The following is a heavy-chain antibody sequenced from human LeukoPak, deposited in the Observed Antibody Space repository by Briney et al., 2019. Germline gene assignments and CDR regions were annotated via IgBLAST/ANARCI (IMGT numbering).Heavy chain of an antibody. CDR1: GVSISSNNYY. J-gene: IGHJ4*02. CDR3: AKGNPFYDY. D-gene: IGHD5/OR15-5a*01. CDR2: IYTSGST. Sequence: SETLSLTCTVSGVSISSNNYYWGWLRQPPGKGLEWIGNIYTSGSTYYSPSLKSRVIISLDTSENQFSLTLSSVTAADTAMYYCAKGNPFYDYWGQGTLVTVSS. V-gene: IGHV4-39*07.